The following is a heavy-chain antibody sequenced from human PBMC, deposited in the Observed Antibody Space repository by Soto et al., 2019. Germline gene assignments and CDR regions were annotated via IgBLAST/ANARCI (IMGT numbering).Heavy chain of an antibody. CDR2: ISAYNGNT. Sequence: QVQLVQSGAEVKKPGASVKVSGKASGYTFTSYGISWVRQAPGQGLEWMGRISAYNGNTNYAQKLQGRVTMTTDTSTSTAYRELRSLRSDDTAVYYCARVVGALGHWFDPWGQGTLVTVSS. D-gene: IGHD1-26*01. CDR3: ARVVGALGHWFDP. CDR1: GYTFTSYG. V-gene: IGHV1-18*01. J-gene: IGHJ5*02.